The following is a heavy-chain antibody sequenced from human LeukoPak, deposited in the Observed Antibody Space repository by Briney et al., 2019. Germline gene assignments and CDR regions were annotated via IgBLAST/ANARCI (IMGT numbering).Heavy chain of an antibody. CDR1: GGSISSYY. J-gene: IGHJ6*02. CDR2: IYYSGST. CDR3: ARKKSRSSSLYYYYYGMDV. Sequence: SETLSLTCTVSGGSISSYYWSWIRQPPGKGLEWIGYIYYSGSTNYNPSLKSRVTISVDTSKNQFSLKLSSVTAADTAVYYCARKKSRSSSLYYYYYGMDVWGQGTTVTVSS. V-gene: IGHV4-59*01. D-gene: IGHD6-6*01.